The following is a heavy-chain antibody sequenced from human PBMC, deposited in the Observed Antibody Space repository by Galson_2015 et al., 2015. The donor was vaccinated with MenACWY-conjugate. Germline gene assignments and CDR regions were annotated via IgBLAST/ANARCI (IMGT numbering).Heavy chain of an antibody. Sequence: ATLSLTCTVSGGSISGYYWSWIRPPPERGLEWIGYIHYSGSTNYNPSLKSRVTISVDSSKNQFFLKLSSVTAADTAVYYCARLVYPSEYFQHWGQGTLVTVSS. V-gene: IGHV4-59*01. D-gene: IGHD3-9*01. CDR3: ARLVYPSEYFQH. CDR1: GGSISGYY. CDR2: IHYSGST. J-gene: IGHJ1*01.